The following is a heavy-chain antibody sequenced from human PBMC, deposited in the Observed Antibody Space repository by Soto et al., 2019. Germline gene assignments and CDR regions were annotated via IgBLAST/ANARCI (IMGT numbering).Heavy chain of an antibody. D-gene: IGHD2-21*02. CDR2: ILYDGSNK. J-gene: IGHJ4*02. CDR3: AKDRAHCGGDCYRVDY. Sequence: QVQLVESGGGVVQPGRSLRLSCAASGFTFSSYGMHWVRQAPGKGLEWVAVILYDGSNKYYADSVKGRFTISRDNSKNTLYLQMNSLIAEDTAVYYCAKDRAHCGGDCYRVDYWGQGTLVTVSS. V-gene: IGHV3-30*18. CDR1: GFTFSSYG.